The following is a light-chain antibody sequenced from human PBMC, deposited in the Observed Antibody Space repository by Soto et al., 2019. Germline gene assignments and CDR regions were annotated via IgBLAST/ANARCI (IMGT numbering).Light chain of an antibody. Sequence: QSVLTQPASVSGSPGQSITISCTGTSSDIGDSNYVSWYQQHPGKAPKLVIYDVSNRPSGVSNRFSGSKSANTASLTISGLQADDEADYYCSSFSSSSTTYVFGTGTKVTVL. J-gene: IGLJ1*01. CDR2: DVS. CDR3: SSFSSSSTTYV. CDR1: SSDIGDSNY. V-gene: IGLV2-14*03.